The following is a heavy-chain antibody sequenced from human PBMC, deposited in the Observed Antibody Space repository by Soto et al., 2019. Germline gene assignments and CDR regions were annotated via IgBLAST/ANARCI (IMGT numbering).Heavy chain of an antibody. D-gene: IGHD7-27*01. V-gene: IGHV4-39*07. CDR2: IYYSGST. Sequence: SETLSLTCTVSGDSISSGFYFWGWVRQPPGKGLEWIGTIYYSGSTYYTPSLKSRVTISVDTSQNQFSLKLSSVTAADTAVYYCARVPGPWGQGTLVTVSS. CDR3: ARVPGP. CDR1: GDSISSGFYF. J-gene: IGHJ5*02.